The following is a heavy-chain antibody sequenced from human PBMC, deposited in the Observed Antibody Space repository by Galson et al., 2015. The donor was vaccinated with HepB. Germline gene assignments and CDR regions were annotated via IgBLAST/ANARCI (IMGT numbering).Heavy chain of an antibody. D-gene: IGHD1-26*01. CDR3: ATARYSTSPPDN. V-gene: IGHV1-18*01. J-gene: IGHJ4*02. CDR2: ISAYNGNT. Sequence: QSGAEVKKPGTSVKVSCKASGYTFTTYGVSWVRQAPGQGLEWMGRISAYNGNTDYAQKLQGRVTMTTDTSTSTAYMELRSLTSDDTAVYYCATARYSTSPPDNWGQGTLVTVSS. CDR1: GYTFTTYG.